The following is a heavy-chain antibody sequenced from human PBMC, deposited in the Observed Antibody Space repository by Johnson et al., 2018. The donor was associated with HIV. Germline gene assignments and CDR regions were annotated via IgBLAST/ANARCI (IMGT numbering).Heavy chain of an antibody. CDR2: IGTAGDT. CDR1: GFTFSSYD. Sequence: EQLVESGGGLVQPGGSLRLSCAASGFTFSSYDMHWVRQGTGKGLEWVSAIGTAGDTYYPGSVKGRFTISRENANNSLYLQMNSLRAGDTAVYYCARESPGYAFDIWGQGTMVTVSS. J-gene: IGHJ3*02. D-gene: IGHD1-1*01. CDR3: ARESPGYAFDI. V-gene: IGHV3-13*01.